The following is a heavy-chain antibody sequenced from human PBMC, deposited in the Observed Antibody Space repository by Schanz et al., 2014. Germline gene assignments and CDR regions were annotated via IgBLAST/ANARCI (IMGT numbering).Heavy chain of an antibody. D-gene: IGHD1-1*01. CDR1: GFTFSSHW. CDR3: AKKVPAYNPFDS. Sequence: EVQLVQSGGGLVQPGGSLRLSCAASGFTFSSHWMHWVRQDPGKGLEWVSGITGASDHIDYAESVKGRFTISRDNSKNTLYLQMDSLRAEDTAVYFCAKKVPAYNPFDSWGQGTLVTVSS. J-gene: IGHJ4*02. CDR2: ITGASDHI. V-gene: IGHV3-74*01.